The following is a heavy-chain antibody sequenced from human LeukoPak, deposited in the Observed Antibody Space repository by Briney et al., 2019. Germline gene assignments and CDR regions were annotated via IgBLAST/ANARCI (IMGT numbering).Heavy chain of an antibody. CDR1: GFTFSNYA. CDR3: AKDRVTTVTTFFSQFDY. D-gene: IGHD4-11*01. V-gene: IGHV3-23*01. J-gene: IGHJ4*02. Sequence: GGSLRLSCAASGFTFSNYAMHWVRKAPGKGLEWVSGMTGSGDKTSYTDSLKGRFTISRDNSKNTLFLQISSLRADDTAVYYCAKDRVTTVTTFFSQFDYWGQGTLVTVSS. CDR2: MTGSGDKT.